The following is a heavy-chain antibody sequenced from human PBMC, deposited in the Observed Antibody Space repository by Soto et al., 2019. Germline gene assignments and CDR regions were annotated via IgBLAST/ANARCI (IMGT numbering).Heavy chain of an antibody. CDR1: GFTFSSYG. Sequence: PGGSLRLSCAASGFTFSSYGMHWVRQAPGKGLEWVAVISYDGSNKYYADSVKGRFTISRDNSKNTLYLQMNSLRAEDTAVYYCAKDVGGKVVPAAIWWNFDYWGQGTLVTVSS. D-gene: IGHD2-2*01. CDR3: AKDVGGKVVPAAIWWNFDY. CDR2: ISYDGSNK. V-gene: IGHV3-30*18. J-gene: IGHJ4*02.